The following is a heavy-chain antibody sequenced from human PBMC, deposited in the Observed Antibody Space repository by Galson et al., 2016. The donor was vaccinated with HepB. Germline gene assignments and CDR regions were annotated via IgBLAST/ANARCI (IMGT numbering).Heavy chain of an antibody. CDR1: GFTFGSYA. CDR2: ISGSGGTT. D-gene: IGHD1-26*01. CDR3: ARAGIVGAYRYWYFDF. J-gene: IGHJ2*01. V-gene: IGHV3-23*01. Sequence: SLRLSCAASGFTFGSYAMSWVRQAPGKGLEWVSNISGSGGTTDYADSVKGRFTISRDKSKNTLYLQMNSLRAEDTAVYYCARAGIVGAYRYWYFDFWGRGTLVTVSS.